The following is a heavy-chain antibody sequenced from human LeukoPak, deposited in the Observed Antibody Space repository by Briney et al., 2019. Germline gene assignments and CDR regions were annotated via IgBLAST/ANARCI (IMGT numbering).Heavy chain of an antibody. Sequence: WETLSLTCAAYGGSFNDHSWSWIRQPPGKGLEWFGVIDQFGATSYNPSLKSRLTISVDTSKKQISLRLTSVTAADTAVYYCVRGQWLDNYWGQGTLVTVSS. D-gene: IGHD6-19*01. J-gene: IGHJ4*02. CDR3: VRGQWLDNY. CDR2: IDQFGAT. CDR1: GGSFNDHS. V-gene: IGHV4-34*01.